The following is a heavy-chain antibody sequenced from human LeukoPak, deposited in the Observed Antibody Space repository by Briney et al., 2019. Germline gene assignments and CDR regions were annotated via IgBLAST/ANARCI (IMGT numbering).Heavy chain of an antibody. J-gene: IGHJ4*02. CDR2: IYYSGST. Sequence: SETLSLTCTVSGGSISSYYWSWIRQPPGKGLEWIGYIYYSGSTNYNPSLKSRVTISVDTSKNQFSLKLSSVTAADTAVYYCARLGRSRRTPSYYFDYWGQGTLVTVSS. CDR3: ARLGRSRRTPSYYFDY. D-gene: IGHD6-13*01. CDR1: GGSISSYY. V-gene: IGHV4-59*12.